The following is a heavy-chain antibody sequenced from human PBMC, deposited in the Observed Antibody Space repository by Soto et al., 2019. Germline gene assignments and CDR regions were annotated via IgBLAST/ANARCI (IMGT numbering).Heavy chain of an antibody. J-gene: IGHJ4*02. V-gene: IGHV1-18*01. CDR3: ARDNGYYDF. D-gene: IGHD2-8*01. CDR1: GYTFSSYS. CDR2: ISTNSGNT. Sequence: ASVKVSCKTSGYTFSSYSINWVRQAPGQGLEWMAWISTNSGNTHYAERLQGRVTVTLDRTARTAFMEMWGLTSDDTAVYFCARDNGYYDFWGQGTLVTVSS.